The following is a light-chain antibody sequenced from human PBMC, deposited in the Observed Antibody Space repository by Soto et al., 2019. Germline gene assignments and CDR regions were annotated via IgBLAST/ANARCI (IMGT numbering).Light chain of an antibody. Sequence: EIVMTQSPANLCVSPGERATLSCMASQSVSSNLAWYQQKPGQAPRLLIYGASTRATAIPARFSGSGSGTEFTLTISSLQSEDFAVYYCQQYNNWPVTFGQGTKVHIK. J-gene: IGKJ1*01. CDR3: QQYNNWPVT. CDR1: QSVSSN. CDR2: GAS. V-gene: IGKV3-15*01.